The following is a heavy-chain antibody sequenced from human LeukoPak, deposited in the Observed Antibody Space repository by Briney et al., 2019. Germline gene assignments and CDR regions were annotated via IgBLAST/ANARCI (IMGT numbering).Heavy chain of an antibody. D-gene: IGHD6-19*01. CDR2: INPNSGGT. CDR3: ARVNGIAVADPFDY. CDR1: GYTFTGYY. Sequence: GASVKVSCKASGYTFTGYYMHWVRQAPGQGLEWMGWINPNSGGTNYAQKFQGRVTMTRDTSISTAYMELSRLRSDDTAVYYCARVNGIAVADPFDYWGQGTLVTVSS. J-gene: IGHJ4*02. V-gene: IGHV1-2*02.